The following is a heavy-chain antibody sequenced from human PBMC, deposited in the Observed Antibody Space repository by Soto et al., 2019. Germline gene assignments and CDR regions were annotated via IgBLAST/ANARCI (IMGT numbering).Heavy chain of an antibody. Sequence: QVQLQESGPGLVKPSETLSLTCTVSGGSISNFYWSWIRQPPGKGLEWIGYIYYSGSTNYNPSLKSRVTISVDTSNNQFSLNLSSVTAADTAVYFCARRYGGNLDYWGQGTLVTVSS. V-gene: IGHV4-59*08. CDR2: IYYSGST. D-gene: IGHD1-26*01. CDR3: ARRYGGNLDY. J-gene: IGHJ4*02. CDR1: GGSISNFY.